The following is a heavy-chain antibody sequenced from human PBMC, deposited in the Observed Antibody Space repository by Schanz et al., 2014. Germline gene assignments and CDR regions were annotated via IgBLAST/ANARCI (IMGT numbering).Heavy chain of an antibody. CDR3: ARRGIRGVFSNFDY. Sequence: QLVQSGAEVKEPGASVKVSCKASGYIFSSYAIHWVRQAPGQGLEWMGWINTNTGNPTYAQAFTGRFLFSLDTSVNTAYLQISSLEADDTAVYYCARRGIRGVFSNFDYWGLGTLVTVSS. J-gene: IGHJ4*02. CDR2: INTNTGNP. V-gene: IGHV7-4-1*02. D-gene: IGHD3-10*01. CDR1: GYIFSSYA.